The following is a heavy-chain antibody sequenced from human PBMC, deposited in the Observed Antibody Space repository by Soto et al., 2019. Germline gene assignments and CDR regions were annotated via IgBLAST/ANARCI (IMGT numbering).Heavy chain of an antibody. CDR2: IYHSGAT. D-gene: IGHD6-19*01. J-gene: IGHJ5*01. CDR1: GDSMNNNNW. CDR3: ARAGLGLAFDS. V-gene: IGHV4-4*02. Sequence: QVQLQESGPGLVKPSGTLSLTCAVSGDSMNNNNWWSWVRQSPRKGLEWIAEIYHSGATNYNPSLQSRVTISIDKSEKQFSLKLNSVTAVDTAVYYCARAGLGLAFDSWGQGALVTVSS.